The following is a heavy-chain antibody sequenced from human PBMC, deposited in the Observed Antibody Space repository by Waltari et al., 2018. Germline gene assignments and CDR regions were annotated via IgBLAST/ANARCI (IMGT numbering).Heavy chain of an antibody. CDR1: GYTFPDYY. D-gene: IGHD6-13*01. V-gene: IGHV1-2*02. J-gene: IGHJ1*01. Sequence: QVQLVQSGAEVKKPGASVKVSCKASGYTFPDYYMHWVRQAPGKGLEWMGFINPNSGGTHYAQKCQDRVTMTRDTSISTAYMELSRLRSDDTAVYYCARDRIGGAAAGTEYFQHWGQGTLITVSS. CDR3: ARDRIGGAAAGTEYFQH. CDR2: INPNSGGT.